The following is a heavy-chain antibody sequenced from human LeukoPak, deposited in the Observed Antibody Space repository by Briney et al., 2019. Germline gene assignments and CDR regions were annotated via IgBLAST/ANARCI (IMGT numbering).Heavy chain of an antibody. CDR3: ARGRYCSADICSGGDAFDI. CDR2: IYTRGST. Sequence: SETLSLTCTVSGGSINNYYWRWIRQPAGKGLEWIGRIYTRGSTNYNPSLKSRVTLSVDTSKNQFSLKLSSVTAADTAVYYCARGRYCSADICSGGDAFDIWGQGTMVSVSS. CDR1: GGSINNYY. V-gene: IGHV4-4*07. J-gene: IGHJ3*02. D-gene: IGHD2-15*01.